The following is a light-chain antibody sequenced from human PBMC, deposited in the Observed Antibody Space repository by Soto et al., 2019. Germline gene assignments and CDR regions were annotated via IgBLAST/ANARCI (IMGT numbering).Light chain of an antibody. CDR2: GAS. Sequence: EIVMTQSPATLSVSPQERATLSCRASQSVSNNLAWYQQKPGQAPRLLLYGASTRATGIPARFSSSGSGTEFTLTISRLQSEDFAASYCQQYNYWPPATFSQGTTLEIK. CDR1: QSVSNN. V-gene: IGKV3-15*01. J-gene: IGKJ2*01. CDR3: QQYNYWPPAT.